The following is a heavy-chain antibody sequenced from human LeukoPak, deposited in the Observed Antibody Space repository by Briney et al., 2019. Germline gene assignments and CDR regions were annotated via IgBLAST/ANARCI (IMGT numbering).Heavy chain of an antibody. D-gene: IGHD4/OR15-4a*01. CDR3: ARHATIENYWYFDL. V-gene: IGHV4-61*02. CDR2: IHTSGPT. J-gene: IGHJ2*01. Sequence: SETLSLTCTVSGGSISSGTYYWSWIRRPAGKGLEWIGRIHTSGPTNYNPSLQSRATISIDTSTNHFSPKLSSVTAADTAVYYCARHATIENYWYFDLWGRGTLVTVSS. CDR1: GGSISSGTYY.